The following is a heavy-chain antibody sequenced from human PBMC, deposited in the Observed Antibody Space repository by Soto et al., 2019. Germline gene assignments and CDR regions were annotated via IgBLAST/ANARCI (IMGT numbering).Heavy chain of an antibody. CDR3: VREAYIGYGHAIDH. CDR2: NYHGGTT. J-gene: IGHJ4*02. V-gene: IGHV4-59*01. CDR1: GVTISTYY. Sequence: WETLSLTCAVSGVTISTYYWSWIRQPPGKGREWIGYNYHGGTTNYNPSLKSRGTISVDTSKNRFSLRLTSVTAADTAIYYCVREAYIGYGHAIDHWGQGILVTVSS. D-gene: IGHD5-12*01.